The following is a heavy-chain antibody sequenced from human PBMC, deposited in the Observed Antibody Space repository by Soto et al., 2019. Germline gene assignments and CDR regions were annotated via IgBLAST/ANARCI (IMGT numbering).Heavy chain of an antibody. CDR2: IYYSGST. V-gene: IGHV4-39*01. Sequence: SETLSLTCTVSGGSISSSSYYWGWIRQPPGKGLEWIGSIYYSGSTYYNPSLKSRVTISVDTSKNQFSLKLSSVTAADTAVDYCARHDPTGNDYRGQGTPVHGSS. D-gene: IGHD1-1*01. CDR1: GGSISSSSYY. CDR3: ARHDPTGNDY. J-gene: IGHJ4*01.